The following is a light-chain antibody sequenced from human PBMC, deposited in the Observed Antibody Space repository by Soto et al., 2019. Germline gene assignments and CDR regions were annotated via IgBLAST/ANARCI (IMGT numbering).Light chain of an antibody. CDR2: DVS. CDR1: SSDVGGYNY. V-gene: IGLV2-14*03. J-gene: IGLJ2*01. CDR3: SSYTSSNTPI. Sequence: QSVPTQPASVSGSPGQSITISCTGTSSDVGGYNYVSWYQQHPGKVPRLMIYDVSNRPSGVSNRFSGSKSGNTASLTISGLQAEDEADYYCSSYTSSNTPIFGGGTKLTVL.